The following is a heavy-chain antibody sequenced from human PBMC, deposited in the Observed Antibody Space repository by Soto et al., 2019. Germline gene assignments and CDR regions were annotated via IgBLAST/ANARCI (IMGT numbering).Heavy chain of an antibody. CDR2: IYTGGST. Sequence: EVQLVESGGGLVQPGGALRLSCAASGFTVSSKYMRWVRQAPGKGLEWVSVIYTGGSTYYADSVKGRFTISRDNSKNTLYLQMNRLRAEDTAVYYCARGVITIIAAWGQGTLVTVSS. V-gene: IGHV3-66*01. D-gene: IGHD3-22*01. CDR3: ARGVITIIAA. CDR1: GFTVSSKY. J-gene: IGHJ5*02.